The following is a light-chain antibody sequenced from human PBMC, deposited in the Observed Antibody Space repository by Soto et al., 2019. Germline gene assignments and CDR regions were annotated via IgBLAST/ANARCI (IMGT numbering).Light chain of an antibody. Sequence: IQLTQSPSSLYASVGDRVSITCRASQDIKTYLAWYQQKQGKAPKLLISGTFTLQSGVPSRFNGSGSGTDFTLTISRLQPEDFATYYCQHLNNYPPFTFGPGTKVDLE. CDR1: QDIKTY. J-gene: IGKJ3*01. CDR2: GTF. V-gene: IGKV1-9*01. CDR3: QHLNNYPPFT.